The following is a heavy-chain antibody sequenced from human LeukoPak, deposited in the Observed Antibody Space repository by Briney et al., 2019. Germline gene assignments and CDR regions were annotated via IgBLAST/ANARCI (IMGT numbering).Heavy chain of an antibody. V-gene: IGHV3-33*01. J-gene: IGHJ6*02. CDR1: GFTFSSYG. CDR3: ARADNYYYGMDV. Sequence: QPGGSLRLSCAASGFTFSSYGMHWVRQAPGKGLEWVAVIWYDGSNKYYADSVRGRFTISRDNSKNTLYLQMNSLRAEDTAVYYCARADNYYYGMDVWGQGTTVTVSS. CDR2: IWYDGSNK.